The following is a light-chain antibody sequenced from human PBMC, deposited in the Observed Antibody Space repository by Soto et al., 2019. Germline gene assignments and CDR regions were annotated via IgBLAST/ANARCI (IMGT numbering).Light chain of an antibody. V-gene: IGKV1-5*03. CDR1: QTISSW. J-gene: IGKJ1*01. CDR2: KAS. Sequence: DIQMTQSPSTLSGSVGARVTITCRASQTISSWLAWYQQKPGEAPKLLIYKASTVKSGVPPRFSGSGSGTEFTLTISSLQPDDFATYYCQHYISYSEAFGQGTKVDIK. CDR3: QHYISYSEA.